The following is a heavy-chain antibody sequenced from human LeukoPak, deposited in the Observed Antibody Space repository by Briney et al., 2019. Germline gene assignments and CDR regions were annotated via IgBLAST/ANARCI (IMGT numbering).Heavy chain of an antibody. CDR1: GFTFSDYT. J-gene: IGHJ4*02. CDR3: ARDGIAVADFDY. CDR2: ISGSSNYI. D-gene: IGHD6-19*01. Sequence: GGSLRLSCAASGFTFSDYTMNWVRLAPGKGLEWVSSISGSSNYIYYADSVKGRFTISRDNAKNSLYLQMNSLRAEDTAVYYCARDGIAVADFDYWGQGTLVTVSS. V-gene: IGHV3-21*01.